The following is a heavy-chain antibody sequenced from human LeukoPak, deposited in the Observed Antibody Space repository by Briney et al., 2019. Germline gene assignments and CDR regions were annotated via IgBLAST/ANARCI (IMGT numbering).Heavy chain of an antibody. V-gene: IGHV4-59*01. Sequence: PSETLSLTCTVSDGSISSYYWSRIRQPPGKGLEWIGYIYYSGSTNYNPSLKSRVTISVDTSKNQFSLKVSSVTAADTAVYYCARHGTSGSNLNWFDPWGRGTLVTVSS. CDR3: ARHGTSGSNLNWFDP. D-gene: IGHD1-1*01. J-gene: IGHJ5*02. CDR2: IYYSGST. CDR1: DGSISSYY.